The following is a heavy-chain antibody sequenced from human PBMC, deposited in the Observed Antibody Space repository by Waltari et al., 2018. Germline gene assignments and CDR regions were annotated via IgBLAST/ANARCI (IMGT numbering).Heavy chain of an antibody. CDR3: ARDRGSYQPTPAFDY. V-gene: IGHV3-30*01. CDR2: ISYDGSNK. Sequence: QVQLVESGGGVVQPGRSLRLSCAASGFTFRSFAMHWVPQAPGKGLEWVAVISYDGSNKYYADSVKGRFTISRDNSKNTLYLQMNSLRAEDTAVYYCARDRGSYQPTPAFDYWGQGTLVTVSS. D-gene: IGHD1-26*01. CDR1: GFTFRSFA. J-gene: IGHJ4*02.